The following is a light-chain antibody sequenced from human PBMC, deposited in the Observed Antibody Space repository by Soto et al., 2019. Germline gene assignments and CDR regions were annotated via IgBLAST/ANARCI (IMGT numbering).Light chain of an antibody. CDR1: QSVSSSY. J-gene: IGKJ4*01. Sequence: EIVLTHSPGTLSLSPCERATLSWSASQSVSSSYLAWYQQKPGQAPRLLIYGASSRATGIPDRFSGSGSGTDFTLTISRLEPEDFAVYYCQQYGSSPLTFGGGTKVDI. V-gene: IGKV3-20*01. CDR3: QQYGSSPLT. CDR2: GAS.